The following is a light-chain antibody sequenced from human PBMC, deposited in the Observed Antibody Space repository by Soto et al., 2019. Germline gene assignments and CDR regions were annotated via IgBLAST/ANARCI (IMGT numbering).Light chain of an antibody. Sequence: QSALTQPPSMSAAPGQMVTISCSGSSSNIGNNRVSWYQQLPGAAPKLLIYDDYARPSGIPDRFSGSKSGTSATLGITGLQSGDEADYYCGAWDSRLSAVVFGGGTKLTVL. CDR3: GAWDSRLSAVV. CDR2: DDY. J-gene: IGLJ2*01. V-gene: IGLV1-51*01. CDR1: SSNIGNNR.